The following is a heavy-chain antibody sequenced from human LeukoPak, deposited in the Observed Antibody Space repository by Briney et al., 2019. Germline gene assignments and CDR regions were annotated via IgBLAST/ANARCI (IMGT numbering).Heavy chain of an antibody. CDR1: GFTFSSYA. J-gene: IGHJ4*02. CDR3: AITTVVTPGDY. D-gene: IGHD4-17*01. Sequence: PGRSLRLSCAASGFTFSSYAMHWVRQAPGKGLEWVAVISYDGSNKYYADSVKGRFTISRDNSKNTLYLQMNSLRAEDTAVYYCAITTVVTPGDYWGQGTLVTVSS. CDR2: ISYDGSNK. V-gene: IGHV3-30-3*01.